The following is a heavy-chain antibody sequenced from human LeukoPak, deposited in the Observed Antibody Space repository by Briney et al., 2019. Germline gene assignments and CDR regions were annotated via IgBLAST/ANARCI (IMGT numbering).Heavy chain of an antibody. CDR3: ARGGGSISSHIWFGERVRNYYMDV. D-gene: IGHD3-10*01. V-gene: IGHV4-59*01. J-gene: IGHJ6*03. Sequence: SETLSLTCTVSGGSISSYYWSWIRQPPGNGLEWIGYIYYSGSTNYNPSPKSRVTISVDTSKNQFSLKLSSVTAADTAVYYCARGGGSISSHIWFGERVRNYYMDVWGKGTTVTISS. CDR2: IYYSGST. CDR1: GGSISSYY.